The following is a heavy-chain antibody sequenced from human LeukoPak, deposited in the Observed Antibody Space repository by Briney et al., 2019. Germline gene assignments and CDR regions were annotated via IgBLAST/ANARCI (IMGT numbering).Heavy chain of an antibody. CDR1: GITLSNYG. V-gene: IGHV3-23*01. Sequence: QPGGSLRLSYAASGITLSNYGMSWVRQAPGKGLEWVAGISGSGGSTNYAASVKGRFTISRDNPKNTLYLQMNSLRAEDTAVYFCAKRGVVIRVILVGFHKEAYYFDSWGQGALVTVSS. CDR2: ISGSGGST. D-gene: IGHD3-22*01. J-gene: IGHJ4*02. CDR3: AKRGVVIRVILVGFHKEAYYFDS.